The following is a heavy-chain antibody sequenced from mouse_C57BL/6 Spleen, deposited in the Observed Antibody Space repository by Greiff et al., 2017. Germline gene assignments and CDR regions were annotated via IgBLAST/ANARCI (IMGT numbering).Heavy chain of an antibody. D-gene: IGHD5-5*01. CDR3: ARLPYFDY. Sequence: VQLKESGPELVKPGASVKMSCKASGYTFTYYNMHWVKQSHGKSLEWIGYINPNNGGTSYNQKFKGKATLTVNKSSSTAYMELRSLTSEDSAVYYCARLPYFDYWGQGTTLTVSS. CDR2: INPNNGGT. J-gene: IGHJ2*01. V-gene: IGHV1-22*01. CDR1: GYTFTYYN.